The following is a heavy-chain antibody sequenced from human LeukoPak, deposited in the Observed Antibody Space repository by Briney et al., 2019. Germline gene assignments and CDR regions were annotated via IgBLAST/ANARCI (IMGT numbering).Heavy chain of an antibody. CDR2: INWNGGST. J-gene: IGHJ4*02. D-gene: IGHD6-19*01. V-gene: IGHV3-20*04. CDR3: ARDTGQWLEFDY. Sequence: PGGSLRLSCAASGFTFDDYGMSWVRQAPGKGLDWVSGINWNGGSTGYADSVKGRFTISRDNAKNSLYLQMNSLRAEDTALYYCARDTGQWLEFDYWGQGTLVTVSS. CDR1: GFTFDDYG.